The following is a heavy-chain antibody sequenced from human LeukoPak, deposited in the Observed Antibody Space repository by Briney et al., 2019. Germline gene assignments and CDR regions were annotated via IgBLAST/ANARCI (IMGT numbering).Heavy chain of an antibody. CDR2: IRSDGSIT. V-gene: IGHV3-23*01. CDR3: AKRSCSGGSCNLDY. D-gene: IGHD2-15*01. CDR1: GFTFSSYA. J-gene: IGHJ4*02. Sequence: PGGSLRLSCAASGFTFSSYAMSWVRQAPGKGLEWVSAIRSDGSITNYADSVKGRFTISRDNSKNTLDLQMNSLRADDTAVYHCAKRSCSGGSCNLDYWGQGTLVTVSS.